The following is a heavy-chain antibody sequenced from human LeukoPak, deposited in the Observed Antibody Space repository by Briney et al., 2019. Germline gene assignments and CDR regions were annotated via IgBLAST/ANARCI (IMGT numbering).Heavy chain of an antibody. J-gene: IGHJ4*02. Sequence: ASLKVSCKASGYSFSSYGISWVRRAPGQGLEWMGWISAYNGNTNFAQEFQGRVTMTTDTSTSTASMELRSLRSDDTAVYYCARDQGIYNHRIIDSWGQGTLSPSPQ. D-gene: IGHD5-12*01. CDR2: ISAYNGNT. V-gene: IGHV1-18*01. CDR1: GYSFSSYG. CDR3: ARDQGIYNHRIIDS.